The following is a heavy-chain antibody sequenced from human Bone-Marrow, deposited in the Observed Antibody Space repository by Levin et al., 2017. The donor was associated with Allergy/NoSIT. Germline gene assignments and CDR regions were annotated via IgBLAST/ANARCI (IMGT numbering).Heavy chain of an antibody. J-gene: IGHJ4*02. CDR1: GFTFSTYW. D-gene: IGHD3-10*01. Sequence: LSLTCAASGFTFSTYWMTWVRQAPGKGLEWVANIKQDGSEKNYVDSVKGRFTISRDNAKNSVYLQMNSLRVEDTAVYYCARDSALYSSGSYYYWGQGTLVTVSS. CDR2: IKQDGSEK. CDR3: ARDSALYSSGSYYY. V-gene: IGHV3-7*04.